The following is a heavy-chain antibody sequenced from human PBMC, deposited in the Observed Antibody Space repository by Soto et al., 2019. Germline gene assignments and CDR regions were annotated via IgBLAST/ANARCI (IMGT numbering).Heavy chain of an antibody. J-gene: IGHJ3*02. Sequence: GGSLRLSCAASGFTFSSYSMNWVRQAPGKGLEWVSSISSSSSYIYYADSVKGRFTIARDNAKNSLYLQMNSLRAEDTAVYYCARELGGYSGYDLGAFDIWGQGTMVTVSS. D-gene: IGHD5-12*01. CDR1: GFTFSSYS. CDR2: ISSSSSYI. CDR3: ARELGGYSGYDLGAFDI. V-gene: IGHV3-21*01.